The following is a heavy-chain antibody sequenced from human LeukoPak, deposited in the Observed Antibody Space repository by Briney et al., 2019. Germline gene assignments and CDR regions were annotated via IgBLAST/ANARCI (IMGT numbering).Heavy chain of an antibody. CDR2: ISYDGSNK. Sequence: PGGSLRLPCAASGFTFSSYAMHWVRQAPGKGLEWVAVISYDGSNKYYADSVKGRFTISRDNSKNTLYLQMNSLRAEDTAVYYCARASRGYSYGSGYWGQGTLVTVSS. CDR3: ARASRGYSYGSGY. V-gene: IGHV3-30-3*01. CDR1: GFTFSSYA. D-gene: IGHD5-18*01. J-gene: IGHJ4*02.